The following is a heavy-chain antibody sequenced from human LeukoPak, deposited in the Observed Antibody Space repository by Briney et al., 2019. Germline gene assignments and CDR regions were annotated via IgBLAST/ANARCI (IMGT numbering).Heavy chain of an antibody. J-gene: IGHJ4*02. V-gene: IGHV4-34*01. CDR1: GGSFSGYY. Sequence: SETLSLTCDVYGGSFSGYYWSWIRQPPGEGLEWIGEINHSGSTNYKPSVKSRVTISVDTSKNQFSLKLSSVTAADMAVYYCARGRESDCSSTSCYDEFDNWGQGALVTASS. D-gene: IGHD2-2*01. CDR2: INHSGST. CDR3: ARGRESDCSSTSCYDEFDN.